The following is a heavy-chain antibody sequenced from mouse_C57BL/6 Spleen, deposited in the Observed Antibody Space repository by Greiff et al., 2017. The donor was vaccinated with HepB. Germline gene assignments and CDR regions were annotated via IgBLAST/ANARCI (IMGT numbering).Heavy chain of an antibody. CDR2: IDPSDSYT. D-gene: IGHD2-3*01. J-gene: IGHJ3*01. Sequence: QVQLQQPGAELVMPGASVKLSCKASGYTFTSYWMHWVKQRPGQGLEWIGEIDPSDSYTNYNQKFKGKSTLTVDKSSSTAYMQLSSLTSEDSAVYYWAIYDGYSHFAYWGQGTLVTVSA. V-gene: IGHV1-69*01. CDR3: AIYDGYSHFAY. CDR1: GYTFTSYW.